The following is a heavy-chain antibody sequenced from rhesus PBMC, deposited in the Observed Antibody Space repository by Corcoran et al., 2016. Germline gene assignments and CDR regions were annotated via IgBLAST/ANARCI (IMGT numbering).Heavy chain of an antibody. Sequence: QVQLQEPGPGLLKPSDTLSLTCAVSDGSLSGVYGCGGIRPTPGKGREWIGSIYSSNGNTYYNPSLKSRVTISTDTSKNQFSLKLSSVTAADTAVYYCARGSSPYYFDYWGQGVLVTVSS. J-gene: IGHJ4*01. CDR3: ARGSSPYYFDY. CDR1: DGSLSGVYG. D-gene: IGHD4-29*01. CDR2: IYSSNGNT. V-gene: IGHV4-76*01.